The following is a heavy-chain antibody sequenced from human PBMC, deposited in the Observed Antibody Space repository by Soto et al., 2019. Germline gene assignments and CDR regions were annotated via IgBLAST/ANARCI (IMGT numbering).Heavy chain of an antibody. J-gene: IGHJ6*02. V-gene: IGHV3-21*01. CDR2: ISSSSSYI. Sequence: GGSLRLSCAASGFTFGTYSMNWVRQAPGKGLEWVSSISSSSSYIYYADSVKRRFTISRDNAKNSLYLQMNSLRAEDTAVYYCARYDSSGYYWPYYYYGMDVWGQGTTVTVSS. CDR3: ARYDSSGYYWPYYYYGMDV. CDR1: GFTFGTYS. D-gene: IGHD3-22*01.